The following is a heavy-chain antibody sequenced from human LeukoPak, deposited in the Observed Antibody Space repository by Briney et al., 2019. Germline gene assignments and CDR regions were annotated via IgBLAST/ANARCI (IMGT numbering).Heavy chain of an antibody. Sequence: GGCLRLSCAASGFTVSSNYMSWVRQAPGKGLEWVSVIYSGGSTYCADSVKGRFTISRDNSKNTLYLQMNSLRAEDTAVYYCARDLLDYYDSSGYYNDYWGQGTLVTVSS. D-gene: IGHD3-22*01. J-gene: IGHJ4*02. CDR2: IYSGGST. CDR1: GFTVSSNY. CDR3: ARDLLDYYDSSGYYNDY. V-gene: IGHV3-66*01.